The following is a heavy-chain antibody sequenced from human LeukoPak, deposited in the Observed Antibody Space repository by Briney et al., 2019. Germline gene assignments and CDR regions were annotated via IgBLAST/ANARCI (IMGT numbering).Heavy chain of an antibody. D-gene: IGHD6-13*01. CDR1: GGSISSYY. J-gene: IGHJ4*02. V-gene: IGHV4-59*01. CDR3: AKENPGRVAAPGNYYDY. Sequence: SETLSLTCTVSGGSISSYYWSWIRQPPGKGLEWIGYIYYSGSTNYNPSLKSRVTISVDTSKNQFSLKLSSVTAADTAVYYCAKENPGRVAAPGNYYDYWGQGTLVTVSS. CDR2: IYYSGST.